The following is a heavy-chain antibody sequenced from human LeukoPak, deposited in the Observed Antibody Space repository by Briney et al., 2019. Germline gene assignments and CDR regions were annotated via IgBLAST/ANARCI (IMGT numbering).Heavy chain of an antibody. V-gene: IGHV3-30*18. Sequence: PGGSLRLSCVASGFTFNNYGMHWVRQAPGKGLEWVAVISYDGSNKYYADSVQDRFTISRDNSKNTLYLQMNSLRVEDTAVYYCTKGVLGGTQSVSAGLDSWGQGTLVTASS. CDR2: ISYDGSNK. CDR3: TKGVLGGTQSVSAGLDS. CDR1: GFTFNNYG. D-gene: IGHD3-16*01. J-gene: IGHJ4*02.